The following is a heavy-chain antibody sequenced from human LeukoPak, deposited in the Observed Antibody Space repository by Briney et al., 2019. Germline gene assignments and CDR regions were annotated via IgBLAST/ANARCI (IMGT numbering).Heavy chain of an antibody. V-gene: IGHV3-48*01. CDR2: ISSSSNTV. CDR3: ARDRSRLDTIFGVPEGGTNDAFDI. Sequence: PGGSLSLSCAAAGLTFSSYGMQWVRQAPGKGLEWVSYISSSSNTVYYADSVKGRFTISRDNAKNSLFLQMNSLRAEDTAVYYCARDRSRLDTIFGVPEGGTNDAFDIWGQGTMVTVSS. CDR1: GLTFSSYG. J-gene: IGHJ3*02. D-gene: IGHD3-3*01.